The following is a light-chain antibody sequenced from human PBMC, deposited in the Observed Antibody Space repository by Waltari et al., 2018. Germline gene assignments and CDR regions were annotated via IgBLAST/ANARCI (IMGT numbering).Light chain of an antibody. CDR1: SSYLGGYDS. J-gene: IGLJ2*01. Sequence: SALTQLASVSASPGPSPAISCTATSSYLGGYDSVSLYQQHPGKAPQLMIYDVNKRPSGVSHRFSASKSGNTASLTIFGLQAEDEADYYCISYTSTTTYVVVGGGTKLTVL. CDR3: ISYTSTTTYVV. V-gene: IGLV2-14*03. CDR2: DVN.